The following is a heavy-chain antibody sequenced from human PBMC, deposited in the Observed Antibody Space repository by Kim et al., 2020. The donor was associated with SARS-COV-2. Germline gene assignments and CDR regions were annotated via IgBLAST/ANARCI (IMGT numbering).Heavy chain of an antibody. J-gene: IGHJ4*02. CDR3: AREIRTIFGVVGYYFDY. CDR2: IYYSGST. Sequence: SETLSLTCTVSGGSVSSGSYYWSWIRQPPGKGLEWIGYIYYSGSTNYNPSLKSRVTISVDTSKNQFSLKLSSVTAADTAVYYCAREIRTIFGVVGYYFDYWGQGTLVTVSS. V-gene: IGHV4-61*01. CDR1: GGSVSSGSYY. D-gene: IGHD3-3*01.